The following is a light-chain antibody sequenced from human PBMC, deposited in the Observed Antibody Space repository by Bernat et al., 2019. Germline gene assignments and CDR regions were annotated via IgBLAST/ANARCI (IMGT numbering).Light chain of an antibody. Sequence: EIVLTQSPATLPLSPGERATLSCRASQSVSSYLAWYQQKPGQAPRLLIYDASNRATGIPARFTGSGSGTDFTLTVSSLGPEDFAVYYCQQRSNWPPKYTFGQGSKLAIK. CDR1: QSVSSY. CDR2: DAS. CDR3: QQRSNWPPKYT. V-gene: IGKV3-11*01. J-gene: IGKJ2*01.